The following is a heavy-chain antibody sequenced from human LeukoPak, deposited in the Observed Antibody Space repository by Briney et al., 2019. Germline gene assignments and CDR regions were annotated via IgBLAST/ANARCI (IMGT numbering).Heavy chain of an antibody. D-gene: IGHD5-12*01. CDR3: VRPRYSGYDYSY. CDR1: GFTFSSYW. V-gene: IGHV3-74*01. CDR2: INSDGSST. Sequence: GGSLRLSCAASGFTFSSYWMHWVRQAPGKGLVWVSRINSDGSSTSYADSVKGRFTISRDNAKNTLYLQMNSLRAEDTAVYYCVRPRYSGYDYSYWGQGTLVTVSS. J-gene: IGHJ4*02.